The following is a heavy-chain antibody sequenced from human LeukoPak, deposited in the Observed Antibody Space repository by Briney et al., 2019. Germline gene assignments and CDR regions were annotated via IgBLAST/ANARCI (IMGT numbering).Heavy chain of an antibody. V-gene: IGHV4-4*07. CDR3: ASGINIPVAGW. Sequence: SETLSLTCTVSGGSISSYYWSWIRQPAGKGLEWIGRIYTSGSTNYNPSLKSRVTISVDRSKNQFSLKLSSVTAADTAVYYCASGINIPVAGWWGQGTLVTVSS. J-gene: IGHJ4*02. CDR1: GGSISSYY. D-gene: IGHD6-19*01. CDR2: IYTSGST.